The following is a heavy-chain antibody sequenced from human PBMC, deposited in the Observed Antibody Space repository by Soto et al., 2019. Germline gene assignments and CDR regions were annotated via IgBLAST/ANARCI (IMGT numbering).Heavy chain of an antibody. J-gene: IGHJ5*02. CDR3: ARAVVPAASPRIHWFDP. Sequence: ASETLSLTCTVSGGSISSGGYYWSWIRQHPGKGLEWIGYIYYSGSTYYNPSLKSRVTISVDTSKNQFSLKLSSVTAADTAVYYCARAVVPAASPRIHWFDPWGQGTLVTVSS. CDR1: GGSISSGGYY. CDR2: IYYSGST. D-gene: IGHD2-2*01. V-gene: IGHV4-31*03.